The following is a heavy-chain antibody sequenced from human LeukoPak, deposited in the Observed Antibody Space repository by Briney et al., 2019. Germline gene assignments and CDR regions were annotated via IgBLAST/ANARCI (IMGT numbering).Heavy chain of an antibody. Sequence: SETLSLTCAVYGGSFSGYYWSWIRQPPGKWLEWIGEINHSGSTNYNPSLKSRVTISVDTSKNQFSLKLSSVTAADTAVYYCARHVIASDYTVAFDIWGQGTMVTVSS. CDR2: INHSGST. CDR3: ARHVIASDYTVAFDI. V-gene: IGHV4-34*01. D-gene: IGHD4-11*01. J-gene: IGHJ3*02. CDR1: GGSFSGYY.